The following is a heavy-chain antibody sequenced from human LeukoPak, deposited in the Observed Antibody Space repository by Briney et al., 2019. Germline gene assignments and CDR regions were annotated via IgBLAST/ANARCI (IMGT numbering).Heavy chain of an antibody. J-gene: IGHJ5*02. V-gene: IGHV1-3*01. CDR2: INAGNGNT. Sequence: ASVTVSCKASGYTFTSYAMHWVREAPGQRLEWMGWINAGNGNTKYSQKFQGRVTITRDTSASTAYMELSSLRSEDTAVYYCATGGSSSWYGAWGQGTLVTVSS. CDR1: GYTFTSYA. D-gene: IGHD6-13*01. CDR3: ATGGSSSWYGA.